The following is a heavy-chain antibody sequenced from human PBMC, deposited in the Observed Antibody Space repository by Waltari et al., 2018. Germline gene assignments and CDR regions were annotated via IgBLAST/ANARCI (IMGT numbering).Heavy chain of an antibody. CDR1: VGSITNSDYY. V-gene: IGHV4-39*01. Sequence: QLQLQESGPGLVKPSETLSITCNVSVGSITNSDYYWGWIRQPPGKGLEWIGAIYYAGNAYYNPSLMSRVTISVDTSKNQFSLKLSSVTAADTAVYYCARQGASSWFYVTFDYWGQGTLVPVSS. CDR2: IYYAGNA. J-gene: IGHJ4*02. D-gene: IGHD6-13*01. CDR3: ARQGASSWFYVTFDY.